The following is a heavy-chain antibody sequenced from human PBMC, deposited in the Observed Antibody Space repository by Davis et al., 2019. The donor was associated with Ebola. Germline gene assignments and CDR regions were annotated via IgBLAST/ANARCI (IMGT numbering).Heavy chain of an antibody. CDR2: ISYDGSNK. CDR1: GFTFSSYA. V-gene: IGHV3-30-3*01. J-gene: IGHJ4*02. CDR3: ARDSRHVVW. Sequence: GESLKISCAASGFTFSSYAMHWVRQAPGKGLEWVAVISYDGSNKYYADSVKGRFTISRDNSKNTLYLQMNSLRAEDTAVYYCARDSRHVVWWGQGTLFTVSS. D-gene: IGHD2-21*01.